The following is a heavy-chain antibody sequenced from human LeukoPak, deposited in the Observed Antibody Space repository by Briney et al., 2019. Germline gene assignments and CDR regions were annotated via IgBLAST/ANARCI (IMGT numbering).Heavy chain of an antibody. V-gene: IGHV3-13*01. J-gene: IGHJ3*02. D-gene: IGHD6-19*01. CDR1: GFTFSNSD. Sequence: PGGSLRLSCEASGFTFSNSDMHWVRQVSGKGLEWISGIGTVGDTYYPESVKGRFTISRGNARNSLYLQMNNLRAEDTAVYYCVREARYNSAWFDVFHMWGHGTMVTVSS. CDR3: VREARYNSAWFDVFHM. CDR2: IGTVGDT.